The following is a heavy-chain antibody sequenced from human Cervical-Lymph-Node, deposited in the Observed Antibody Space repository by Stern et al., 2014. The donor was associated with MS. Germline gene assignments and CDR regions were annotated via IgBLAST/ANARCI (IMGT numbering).Heavy chain of an antibody. CDR2: INPNSGET. D-gene: IGHD1-14*01. CDR3: ARVTRHFENRLYFGMDV. CDR1: GYTFNAYY. J-gene: IGHJ6*02. V-gene: IGHV1-2*06. Sequence: QVQLVQSAAEVKKPGASVKVSCEASGYTFNAYYIHWVRQAPGRGLEWMGRINPNSGETKYAQHFQGRVTMTRDTSHTTYMVLSRVTSDDTAVFYCARVTRHFENRLYFGMDVWGQGTTVTVSS.